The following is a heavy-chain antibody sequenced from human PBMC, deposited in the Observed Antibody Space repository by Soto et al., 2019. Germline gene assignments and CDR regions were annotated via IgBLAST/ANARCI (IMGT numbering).Heavy chain of an antibody. CDR2: INHSGST. V-gene: IGHV4-34*01. CDR1: GGSFSGYY. D-gene: IGHD3-10*01. J-gene: IGHJ3*02. CDR3: ARRRGYYGSGKPNFFDI. Sequence: ETLSLTCAVYGGSFSGYYWSWIRQPPGKGLEWIGEINHSGSTNYNPSLKSRVTISVDTSKNQFSLKLSSVTAADTAVYYCARRRGYYGSGKPNFFDIWGQGTMVTVSS.